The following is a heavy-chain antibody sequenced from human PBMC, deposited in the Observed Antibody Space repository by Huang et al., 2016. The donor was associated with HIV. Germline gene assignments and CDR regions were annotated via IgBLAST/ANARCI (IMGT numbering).Heavy chain of an antibody. CDR2: INPGKGNT. V-gene: IGHV1-3*01. J-gene: IGHJ5*02. CDR3: AGGQRMRESDIVATIPVS. Sequence: QVHLVQSGPEVKKPGASVKVSCKASGYNFTSRGLHWVRKASGQRLEWMGYINPGKGNTKYAPKFQDRVTLTRDISANTAYMQLSRLTSEDTAVYYCAGGQRMRESDIVATIPVSWGQGALVTVSS. CDR1: GYNFTSRG. D-gene: IGHD5-12*01.